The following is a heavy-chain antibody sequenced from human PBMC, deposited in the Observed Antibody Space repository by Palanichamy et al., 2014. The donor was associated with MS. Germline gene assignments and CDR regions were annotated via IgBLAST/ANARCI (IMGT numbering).Heavy chain of an antibody. V-gene: IGHV4-59*01. CDR2: VYYSGFT. CDR1: GGSINGYY. J-gene: IGHJ3*02. Sequence: QVQLQESGPGLVKPSETLSLTCTVSGGSINGYYWTWVRQPPGKGLEWIGYVYYSGFTIYNPSLKSRVTMSVDMSKNQFSLTLGSVTTADTALYFCARRGDFWSAVHVRLSAFDIWGPGTVVTVSS. CDR3: ARRGDFWSAVHVRLSAFDI. D-gene: IGHD3-3*01.